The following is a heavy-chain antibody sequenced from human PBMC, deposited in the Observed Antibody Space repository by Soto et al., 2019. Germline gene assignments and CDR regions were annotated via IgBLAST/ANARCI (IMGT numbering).Heavy chain of an antibody. J-gene: IGHJ5*02. CDR2: ISYDGNNK. D-gene: IGHD6-19*01. CDR3: ARDGRARYSRGWYIWFDP. V-gene: IGHV3-30*03. CDR1: GFTFSSYG. Sequence: QVQLVESGGGVVQPGRSLRLSCAASGFTFSSYGMHWVRQAPGKGLEWVALISYDGNNKYYADSVKGRFTISRDNSKNTLYLQINSLRAEDTALYYCARDGRARYSRGWYIWFDPWGQGTLVTVSS.